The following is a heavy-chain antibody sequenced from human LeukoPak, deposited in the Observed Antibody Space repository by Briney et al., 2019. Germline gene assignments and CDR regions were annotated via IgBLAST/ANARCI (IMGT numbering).Heavy chain of an antibody. CDR2: ISSSGSTI. V-gene: IGHV3-48*03. Sequence: AGGSLRLACAAPGFTFSSYEMNWVRQAPGKGLEWVSYISSSGSTIYYADSVKGRFTISRDNAKNSLYLQMNSLRAGDTAVYYCARDNSEGATQGNVAFDIWGQGTMVTVSS. J-gene: IGHJ3*02. CDR3: ARDNSEGATQGNVAFDI. D-gene: IGHD1-26*01. CDR1: GFTFSSYE.